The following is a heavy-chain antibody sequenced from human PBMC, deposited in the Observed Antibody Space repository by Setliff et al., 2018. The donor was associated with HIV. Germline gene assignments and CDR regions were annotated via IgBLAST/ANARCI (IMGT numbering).Heavy chain of an antibody. J-gene: IGHJ5*02. CDR2: ISGSGGRS. V-gene: IGHV3-9*01. Sequence: PGGSLRLSCAASGFTFDEYAMHWVRQAPGKGLEWVSGISGSGGRSGGTKYANSVKGRFTISRDSAKKSLYLQMNSLRAEDTAVYYCARDQGNTIFGVVSRGWFDPWGQGTLVTVSS. CDR3: ARDQGNTIFGVVSRGWFDP. D-gene: IGHD3-3*01. CDR1: GFTFDEYA.